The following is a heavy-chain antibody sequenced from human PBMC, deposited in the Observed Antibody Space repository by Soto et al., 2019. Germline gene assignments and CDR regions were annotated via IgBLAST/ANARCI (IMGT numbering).Heavy chain of an antibody. D-gene: IGHD4-17*01. Sequence: SETLSLTCSVSGDSISRSSHYWGWIRQPPGKGLEWIGSVHISEKAYYNPSLKSRVTISVGTSKNQFSLQLSSVTAADTAVYYCATEPTVPSGFDYWGQGTLVTVSS. CDR3: ATEPTVPSGFDY. CDR1: GDSISRSSHY. CDR2: VHISEKA. J-gene: IGHJ4*02. V-gene: IGHV4-39*07.